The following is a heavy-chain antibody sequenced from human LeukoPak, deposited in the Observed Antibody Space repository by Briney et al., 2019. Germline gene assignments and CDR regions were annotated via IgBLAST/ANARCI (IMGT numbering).Heavy chain of an antibody. CDR2: LSRSESA. J-gene: IGHJ4*02. CDR3: ARAVGVVDCNTYSCKPYYFDY. CDR1: GFGIGASF. V-gene: IGHV3-66*01. Sequence: GGSLRLSCTASGFGIGASFINWVRQAPGKGLEWVSLLSRSESAFYADSVKGRFTLSGDTSKNTVFLQMNSLRAEDTAVYFCARAVGVVDCNTYSCKPYYFDYWGQGALVTVSS. D-gene: IGHD2-2*01.